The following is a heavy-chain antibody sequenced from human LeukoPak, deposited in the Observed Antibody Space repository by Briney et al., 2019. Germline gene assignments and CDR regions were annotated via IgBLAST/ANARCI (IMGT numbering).Heavy chain of an antibody. Sequence: PSETLSLTCTVSGGSISSSSYYWGWIRQPPGKGLEWIGSIYYSGSTYYNPSLKSRVTISVDTSKNQFSLKLSSVTAADTAVYYCARHSWGYFDWLFQVRYAFDIWGQGTMVTVSS. D-gene: IGHD3-9*01. CDR2: IYYSGST. CDR3: ARHSWGYFDWLFQVRYAFDI. V-gene: IGHV4-39*01. J-gene: IGHJ3*02. CDR1: GGSISSSSYY.